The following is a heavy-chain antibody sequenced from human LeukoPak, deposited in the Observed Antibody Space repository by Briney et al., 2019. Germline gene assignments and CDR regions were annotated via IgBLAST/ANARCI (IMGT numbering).Heavy chain of an antibody. J-gene: IGHJ4*02. D-gene: IGHD6-19*01. V-gene: IGHV4-4*02. CDR3: ARVPRKGIAVAGTVDY. CDR1: GGSISSSNW. CDR2: IYHSGST. Sequence: SETLSLTCAVSGGSISSSNWWSWVRQPPGKGLEWIGEIYHSGSTNYNPSLKSRVTISVDKSKNQFSLKLSSVTAADTAVYYCARVPRKGIAVAGTVDYWGQGTPVTVSS.